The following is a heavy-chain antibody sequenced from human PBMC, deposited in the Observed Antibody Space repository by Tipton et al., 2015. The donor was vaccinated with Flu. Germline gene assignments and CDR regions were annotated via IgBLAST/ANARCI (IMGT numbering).Heavy chain of an antibody. CDR1: GGSLSSDYYY. Sequence: TLSLTCTVSGGSLSSDYYYWSWIRQPAGKGLESIGRFYSSGSTNYNPSLRSRVAISVHTSKNQFSLKLRSVTAADTAIYYCARSSYRGRDCSGGGCYRPFDIWGQGTMVTVSS. V-gene: IGHV4-61*02. J-gene: IGHJ3*02. CDR2: FYSSGST. CDR3: ARSSYRGRDCSGGGCYRPFDI. D-gene: IGHD2-15*01.